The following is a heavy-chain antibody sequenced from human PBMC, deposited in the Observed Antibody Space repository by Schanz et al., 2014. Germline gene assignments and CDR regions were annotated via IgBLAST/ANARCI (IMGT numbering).Heavy chain of an antibody. CDR3: AKYGTGKGVSFEY. CDR1: GFTFSTYA. Sequence: EVQLLESGGGLVQPGGSLRLSCATSGFTFSTYAMNWVRQAPGKGLEWVSVISGSGVTTYYADSVTGRFTIFRDNSKDTLYLQMNSLTAEDTAVYYCAKYGTGKGVSFEYWGQGTLVTVSS. V-gene: IGHV3-23*01. D-gene: IGHD1-26*01. J-gene: IGHJ4*02. CDR2: ISGSGVTT.